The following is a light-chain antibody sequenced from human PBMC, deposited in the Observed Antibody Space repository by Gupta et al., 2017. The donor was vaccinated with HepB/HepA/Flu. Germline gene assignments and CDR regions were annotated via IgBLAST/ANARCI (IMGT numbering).Light chain of an antibody. Sequence: EIVMTQSPANLSVSPGERATLSCRASQSVSSNLAWYQQKPGQAPRLLIYGASTRATGIPARFSGSGSGTEFTLTISSLQSEDFAVYYCQQYNNWPVTFGGGTKVEI. V-gene: IGKV3-15*01. CDR2: GAS. J-gene: IGKJ4*01. CDR1: QSVSSN. CDR3: QQYNNWPVT.